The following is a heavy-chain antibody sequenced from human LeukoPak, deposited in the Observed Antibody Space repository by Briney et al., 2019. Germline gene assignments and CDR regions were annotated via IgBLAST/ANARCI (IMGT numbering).Heavy chain of an antibody. CDR2: ISSSGSTI. CDR3: ATYYYGSGSYPDY. Sequence: GGSLRLSCAASGFTFSSYEMNWVRQAPGKGLEWVSYISSSGSTIYYADSVKGRFTISRDNAKNSLYLQMNSLRAEDTAVYYCATYYYGSGSYPDYWGQGTLVTVSS. V-gene: IGHV3-48*03. D-gene: IGHD3-10*01. J-gene: IGHJ4*02. CDR1: GFTFSSYE.